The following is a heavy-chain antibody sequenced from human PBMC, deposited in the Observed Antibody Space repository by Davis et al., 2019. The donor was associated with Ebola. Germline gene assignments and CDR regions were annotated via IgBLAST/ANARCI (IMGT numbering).Heavy chain of an antibody. V-gene: IGHV3-13*01. Sequence: PEGSLRLSCAASGFTFSTYDMHWVRQTTEKGLEWVSAIGRAGDTHYLDSVKGRFTISRENAKNSLYLQMNSLRAGDTAVYYCIRDPAGHGMDVWGKGTTVIVSS. D-gene: IGHD3-10*01. J-gene: IGHJ6*04. CDR1: GFTFSTYD. CDR2: IGRAGDT. CDR3: IRDPAGHGMDV.